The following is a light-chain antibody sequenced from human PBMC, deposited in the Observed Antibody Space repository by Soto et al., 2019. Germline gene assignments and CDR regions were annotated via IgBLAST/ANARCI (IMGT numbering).Light chain of an antibody. Sequence: QSVLTQSPSASGTPGQRVTISCSGSSSNIGSNPVNWYQQLPGTAPKLLIYSNNQRPSGVPDRFSGSKSGTSASLAISGLQSDDEADYYCAAWDDRLNGPVFGGGTKLTVL. CDR1: SSNIGSNP. CDR3: AAWDDRLNGPV. CDR2: SNN. J-gene: IGLJ3*02. V-gene: IGLV1-44*01.